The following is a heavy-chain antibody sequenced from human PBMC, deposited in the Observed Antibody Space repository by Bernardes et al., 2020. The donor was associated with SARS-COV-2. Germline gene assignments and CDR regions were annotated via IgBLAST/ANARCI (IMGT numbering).Heavy chain of an antibody. CDR3: ARDADRTMVRGVIIATPHKWFDP. J-gene: IGHJ5*02. Sequence: ASVKVSCKASGYTFTSYGISWVRQAPGQGLEWMGWISAYNGNTNYAQKLQGRVTMTTDTSTSTAYMELRSLRSDDTAVYYCARDADRTMVRGVIIATPHKWFDPWGQGTLVTVSS. V-gene: IGHV1-18*01. CDR1: GYTFTSYG. CDR2: ISAYNGNT. D-gene: IGHD3-10*01.